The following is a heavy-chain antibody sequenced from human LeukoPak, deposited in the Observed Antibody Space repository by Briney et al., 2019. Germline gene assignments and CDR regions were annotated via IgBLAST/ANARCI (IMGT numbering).Heavy chain of an antibody. V-gene: IGHV3-21*01. CDR2: IISGSSYI. Sequence: GRSLRLSWPASGFTFSSYCMNSVRQEPGEGLEWLSSIISGSSYIYYADSVKGRFTISRDNAKNSLYLQMNSLRAEDTAVYYCAREAVTMYAFDIWGQGTMVTVSS. D-gene: IGHD4-17*01. CDR1: GFTFSSYC. J-gene: IGHJ3*02. CDR3: AREAVTMYAFDI.